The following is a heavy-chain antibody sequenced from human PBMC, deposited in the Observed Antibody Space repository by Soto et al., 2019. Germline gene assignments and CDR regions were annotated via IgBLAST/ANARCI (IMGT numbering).Heavy chain of an antibody. J-gene: IGHJ3*02. CDR1: GFTFSSYS. CDR3: ARGPDLHDYGDDRAFDI. Sequence: GGSLRLSCAASGFTFSSYSMNWVRQAPGKGLEWVSSISSSSSYIYYADSVKGRFTISRDNAKNSLYLQMNSLRAEDTAVYYCARGPDLHDYGDDRAFDIWGQGTMVTVSS. V-gene: IGHV3-21*01. D-gene: IGHD4-17*01. CDR2: ISSSSSYI.